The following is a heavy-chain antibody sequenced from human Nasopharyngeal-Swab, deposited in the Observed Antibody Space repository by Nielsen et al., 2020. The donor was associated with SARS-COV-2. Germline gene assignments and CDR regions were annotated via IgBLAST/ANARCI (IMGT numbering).Heavy chain of an antibody. Sequence: SCAASGFTFSDYYMSWIRQAPGKGLEWVSYISSSGSTIYYADSVKGRFTISRDNAKNSLYLQMNSLRAEDTAVYYCARVPDYGDYEFDYWGQGTLVTVSS. D-gene: IGHD4-17*01. CDR2: ISSSGSTI. CDR3: ARVPDYGDYEFDY. J-gene: IGHJ4*02. CDR1: GFTFSDYY. V-gene: IGHV3-11*04.